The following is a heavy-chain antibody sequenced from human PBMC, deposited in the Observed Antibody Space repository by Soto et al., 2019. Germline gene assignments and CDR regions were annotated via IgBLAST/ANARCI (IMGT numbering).Heavy chain of an antibody. CDR2: INPNSGGT. CDR1: GYTFTGYY. V-gene: IGHV1-2*04. D-gene: IGHD2-15*01. Sequence: ASVKVSCKASGYTFTGYYMHWVRQAPGQGLEWMGWINPNSGGTNYAQKFQGWVTMTRDTSISTAYMELSRLRSDDTAVYYCARSWWGSPDLTVLAALKTGPNDAFDIWGQGTMVTVSS. CDR3: ARSWWGSPDLTVLAALKTGPNDAFDI. J-gene: IGHJ3*02.